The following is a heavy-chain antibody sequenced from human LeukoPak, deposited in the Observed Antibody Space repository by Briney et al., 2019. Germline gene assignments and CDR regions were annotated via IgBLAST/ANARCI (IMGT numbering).Heavy chain of an antibody. CDR1: GYTFTYYY. D-gene: IGHD1-26*01. Sequence: ASVKVSCKASGYTFTYYYMHWVRQAPGQGLEWMGVINPSGGTTGYAQKFQGRVTMTRDTSTSTVYMELSSLRSDDTALYYCARDHSGSQHWFDPWGQGTLVIVSS. J-gene: IGHJ5*02. CDR3: ARDHSGSQHWFDP. CDR2: INPSGGTT. V-gene: IGHV1-46*01.